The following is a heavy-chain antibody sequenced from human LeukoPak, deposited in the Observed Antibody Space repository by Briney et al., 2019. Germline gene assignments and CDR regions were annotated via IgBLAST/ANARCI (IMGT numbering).Heavy chain of an antibody. CDR1: GYTFSSYH. Sequence: ASVKVSCKASGYTFSSYHVSWVRQAPGQGLDGMGWINTYDGNTNYAQNFQGRVAMTTDTSTSTAYMELRSLRSDDTAVYYCARDFATWYFDYWGQGTLVTVSS. V-gene: IGHV1-18*01. CDR2: INTYDGNT. J-gene: IGHJ4*02. CDR3: ARDFATWYFDY. D-gene: IGHD2-15*01.